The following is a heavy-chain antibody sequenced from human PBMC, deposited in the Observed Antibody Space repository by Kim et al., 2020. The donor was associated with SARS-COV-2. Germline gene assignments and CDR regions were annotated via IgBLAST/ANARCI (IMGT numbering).Heavy chain of an antibody. CDR2: INNDGTYT. Sequence: GGSLRLSCAASGFTFRSHWMHWVRQGPGKGLVWVSRINNDGTYTNHVDSVNGRFTISRDNAKNTLYLQMNSLRAEDTAVYFCAREAGIGHDGFDIWGQGTTVTVSS. D-gene: IGHD6-13*01. CDR1: GFTFRSHW. CDR3: AREAGIGHDGFDI. J-gene: IGHJ3*02. V-gene: IGHV3-74*01.